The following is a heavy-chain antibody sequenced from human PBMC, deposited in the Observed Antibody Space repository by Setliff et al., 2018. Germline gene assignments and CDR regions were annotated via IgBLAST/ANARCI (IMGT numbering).Heavy chain of an antibody. CDR1: GGSISTYY. J-gene: IGHJ4*02. CDR2: IYYSGRT. D-gene: IGHD3-9*01. Sequence: SETLSLTCTVSGGSISTYYWSWIRQPPGKGLEWIGYIYYSGRTNYNPSLRSRVTISVDTSKNQFSLKLSSVTAADTAVYYCAHSTTFDLHHDYWGQGALVTVSS. CDR3: AHSTTFDLHHDY. V-gene: IGHV4-59*01.